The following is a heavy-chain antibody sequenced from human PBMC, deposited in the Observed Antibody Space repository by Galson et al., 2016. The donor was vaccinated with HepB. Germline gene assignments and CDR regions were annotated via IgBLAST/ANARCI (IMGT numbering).Heavy chain of an antibody. CDR1: GDAFATYD. Sequence: VKVSCKASGDAFATYDFNWVRQAAGQGLEWMGWMNPDSGNTAYVPKFEGRVTMTRNTPLSTAYMELTSLTSDDSAVYYCAIATVFHYYYGMDVWGQGTTVTVS. J-gene: IGHJ6*02. CDR2: MNPDSGNT. D-gene: IGHD1-14*01. V-gene: IGHV1-8*01. CDR3: AIATVFHYYYGMDV.